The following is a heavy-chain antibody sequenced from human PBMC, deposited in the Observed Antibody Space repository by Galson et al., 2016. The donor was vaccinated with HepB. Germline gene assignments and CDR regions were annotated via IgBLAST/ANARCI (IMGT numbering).Heavy chain of an antibody. CDR2: LYISGNT. CDR1: GGSISSYY. CDR3: ARVPCTSTTCNDDAFDV. V-gene: IGHV4-4*07. J-gene: IGHJ3*01. D-gene: IGHD2-2*01. Sequence: ETLSLTCIVSGGSISSYYWSWIRQPARKGLEWIGRLYISGNTDYNPSLKSRVTMSQDTSRNQFSLKLTSVTAADTAVYFCARVPCTSTTCNDDAFDVWGQGTMVTVAS.